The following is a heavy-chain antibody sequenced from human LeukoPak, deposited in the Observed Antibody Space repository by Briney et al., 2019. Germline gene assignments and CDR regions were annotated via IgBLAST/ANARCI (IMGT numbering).Heavy chain of an antibody. J-gene: IGHJ4*02. D-gene: IGHD4-23*01. CDR1: GFTSSVYW. CDR3: ARDDGGNYPATLEF. V-gene: IGHV3-7*01. Sequence: GGSLRPSCAASGFTSSVYWMSWVRQAPGMGLEWVANIKQDGSEKYYLDSVKGRFTISRDNARNSLYLQMNSLRAEDTAVYYCARDDGGNYPATLEFWGQGTLVTVSS. CDR2: IKQDGSEK.